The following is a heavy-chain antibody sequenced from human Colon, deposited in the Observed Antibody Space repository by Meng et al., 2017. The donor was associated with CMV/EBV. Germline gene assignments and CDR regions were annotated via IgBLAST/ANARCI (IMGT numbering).Heavy chain of an antibody. CDR1: GFTFDDYA. CDR2: ISWNSGSI. CDR3: ARDGAYYDFWSGYSV. J-gene: IGHJ4*02. D-gene: IGHD3-3*01. Sequence: SLKISCAASGFTFDDYAMHWVRQAPGKGLEWVSGISWNSGSIGYADSVKGRFTISRDNSKNTLYLQMNSLRAEDTAVYYCARDGAYYDFWSGYSVWGQGTLVTVSS. V-gene: IGHV3-9*01.